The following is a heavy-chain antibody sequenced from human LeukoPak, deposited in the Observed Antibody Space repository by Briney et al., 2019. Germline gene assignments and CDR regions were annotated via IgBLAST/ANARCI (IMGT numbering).Heavy chain of an antibody. D-gene: IGHD1-26*01. CDR3: AKYRTSPPYGLDV. CDR2: ISGGAGST. J-gene: IGHJ6*02. Sequence: GGSLRLSCAASGFTFSTYAMNWVRQAPGKGLEWVSGISGGAGSTWYADSVKGRFTISRDNSKNTLYLRMNRLRVEDTATYYCAKYRTSPPYGLDVWGQGTTVTVSS. V-gene: IGHV3-23*01. CDR1: GFTFSTYA.